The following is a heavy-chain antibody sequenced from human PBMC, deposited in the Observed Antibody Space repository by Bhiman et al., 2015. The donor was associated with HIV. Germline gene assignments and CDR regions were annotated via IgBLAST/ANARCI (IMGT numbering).Heavy chain of an antibody. V-gene: IGHV3-48*03. J-gene: IGHJ4*02. CDR3: ARLSSGWYDHYFDY. D-gene: IGHD6-19*01. CDR1: GFTFSSYE. Sequence: EVQLVESGGGLVKPGGSLRLSCAASGFTFSSYEMNWVRQAPGKGLEWVSYISSSGSTIYYADSVKGRFTISRDNAKNSLYLQMNSLRAEDTAVYYCARLSSGWYDHYFDYWGQGTLVTVSS. CDR2: ISSSGSTI.